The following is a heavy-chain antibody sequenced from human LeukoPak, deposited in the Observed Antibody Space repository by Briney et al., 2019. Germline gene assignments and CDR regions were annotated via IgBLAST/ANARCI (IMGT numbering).Heavy chain of an antibody. J-gene: IGHJ5*02. V-gene: IGHV4-34*01. CDR2: INHSGST. Sequence: SETLSLTCAVYGGSFSGCYWSWIRQPPGKGLEWIGEINHSGSTNYNPSLKSRVTISVDTSKNQFSLKLSSVTAADTAVYYCARGYYDILTGLDWFDPWGQGTLVTVSS. D-gene: IGHD3-9*01. CDR3: ARGYYDILTGLDWFDP. CDR1: GGSFSGCY.